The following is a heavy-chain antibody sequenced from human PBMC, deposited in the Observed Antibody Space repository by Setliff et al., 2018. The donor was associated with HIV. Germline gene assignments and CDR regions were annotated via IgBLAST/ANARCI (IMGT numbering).Heavy chain of an antibody. J-gene: IGHJ4*02. V-gene: IGHV3-21*01. CDR3: ARDPPSNYCSSGYPYYFDY. CDR1: GFTFSSDS. CDR2: ISPSGTYI. Sequence: GGSLSLPCEASGFTFSSDSMNWVRQAPGKGLEWVSFISPSGTYIHYADSLKGRFTISRDNAKNSLYLQMNILRDEDTAVYYCARDPPSNYCSSGYPYYFDYWGQGTLVTVSS. D-gene: IGHD3-22*01.